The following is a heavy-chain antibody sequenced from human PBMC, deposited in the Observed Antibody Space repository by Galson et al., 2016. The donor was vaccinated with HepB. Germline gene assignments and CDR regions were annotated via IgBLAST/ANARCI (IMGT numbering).Heavy chain of an antibody. CDR3: ARVRGRRGPAALDY. CDR1: RFTFSSYT. D-gene: IGHD2-2*01. CDR2: ISFDESNK. Sequence: SLRLSCAASRFTFSSYTLHWVRQAPGKGLEWVAVISFDESNKYYADSVKGRFTISRDNSKNTLYLQMNSLRAEDTAMYYCARVRGRRGPAALDYWGQGTLVTVSS. V-gene: IGHV3-30*04. J-gene: IGHJ4*02.